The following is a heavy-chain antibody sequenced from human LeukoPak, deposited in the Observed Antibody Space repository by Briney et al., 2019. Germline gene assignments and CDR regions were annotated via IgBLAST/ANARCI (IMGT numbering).Heavy chain of an antibody. D-gene: IGHD3-3*01. J-gene: IGHJ6*02. Sequence: GGSLRLSCAASGFTFSTYWMHWVRQAPGKGLVWVSAIDSDKSNTSYAESVKGRFTISRDNAKNTLYLQMNSLRAEDTAVYYCARGGYDFWSALRFYGMDVWGQGTTVTVSS. CDR2: IDSDKSNT. V-gene: IGHV3-74*01. CDR1: GFTFSTYW. CDR3: ARGGYDFWSALRFYGMDV.